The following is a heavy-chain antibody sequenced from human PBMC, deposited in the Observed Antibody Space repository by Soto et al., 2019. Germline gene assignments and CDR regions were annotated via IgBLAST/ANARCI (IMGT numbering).Heavy chain of an antibody. CDR2: INHSGST. J-gene: IGHJ2*01. V-gene: IGHV4-34*01. Sequence: PGKGLEWIGEINHSGSTTYNPSLKCRVTISVDTSKNQFSLKLSSVTAADTAVYYCARDFQAEDRIRGICTVSAFLLNRPSDL. CDR3: ARDFQAEDRIRGICTVSAFLLNRPSDL. D-gene: IGHD1-20*01.